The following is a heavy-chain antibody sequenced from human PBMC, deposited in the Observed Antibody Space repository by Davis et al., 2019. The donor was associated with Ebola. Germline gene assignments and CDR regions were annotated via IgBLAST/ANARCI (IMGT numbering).Heavy chain of an antibody. J-gene: IGHJ3*02. CDR1: GYIFNTYW. V-gene: IGHV5-51*01. CDR2: IYPGDSDT. CDR3: ARPGTAGTVDGFDI. D-gene: IGHD1-1*01. Sequence: GESLKISCKGSGYIFNTYWIGWVRQVPGKGLELMGIIYPGDSDTRYSLSFQGQVTISTDKSITTAYLQWSSLKASDTAMYYCARPGTAGTVDGFDIWGQGTMVTVSS.